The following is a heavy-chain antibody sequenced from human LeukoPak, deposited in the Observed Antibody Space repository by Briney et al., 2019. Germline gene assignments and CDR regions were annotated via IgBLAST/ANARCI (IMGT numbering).Heavy chain of an antibody. D-gene: IGHD3-9*01. CDR2: INHSGST. V-gene: IGHV4-34*01. CDR1: GGSFSGYY. J-gene: IGHJ4*02. Sequence: SETLSLTCAVYGGSFSGYYWSWIRQPPGKGLEWIGEINHSGSTNYNPSLKSRVTISVDTSKNQFSLKLSSVTAADTGVYYCARERPSYYDILTGYYPRSLPYYFDYWGQGTLVTVSS. CDR3: ARERPSYYDILTGYYPRSLPYYFDY.